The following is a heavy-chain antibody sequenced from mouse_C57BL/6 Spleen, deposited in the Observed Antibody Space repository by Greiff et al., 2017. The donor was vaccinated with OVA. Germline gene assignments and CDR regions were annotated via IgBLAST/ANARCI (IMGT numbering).Heavy chain of an antibody. D-gene: IGHD1-1*01. CDR1: GYTFTSYW. V-gene: IGHV1-52*01. J-gene: IGHJ2*01. Sequence: VQLQQPGAELVRPGSSVKLSCKASGYTFTSYWMHWVKQRPIQGLEWIGNIDPSDSETHYNQKFKNKATLTVDKSSSTAYMQLSSLTSEDSAVYYCARGSYYGSPYYFDYWGQGPTLTVSS. CDR3: ARGSYYGSPYYFDY. CDR2: IDPSDSET.